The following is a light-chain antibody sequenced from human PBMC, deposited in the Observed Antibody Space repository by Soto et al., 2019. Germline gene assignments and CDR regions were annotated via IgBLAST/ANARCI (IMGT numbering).Light chain of an antibody. Sequence: EIVMTQSPATLSVSPGERATLSCRASQSVSSNLAWYQQKPGQAPRLLIYGASSRATGIPARFSGSGSGTEFTLPISSLQSEDFVVYYRQQYNKWPPHTFGGGTKVEIK. CDR1: QSVSSN. CDR3: QQYNKWPPHT. V-gene: IGKV3-15*01. J-gene: IGKJ4*01. CDR2: GAS.